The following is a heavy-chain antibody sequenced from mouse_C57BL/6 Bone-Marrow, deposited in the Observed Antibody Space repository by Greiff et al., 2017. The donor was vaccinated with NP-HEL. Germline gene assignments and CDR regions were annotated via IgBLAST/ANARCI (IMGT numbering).Heavy chain of an antibody. CDR3: AYYYGSSYGY. Sequence: VQLQQSGAELARPGASVKLSCKASGYTFTSYGISWVKQSTGQGLEWIGEIYPRSGNTYYNEKFKGKATLTVDKSSSTAYMELRSLTSEDSAVYFCAYYYGSSYGYWGQGTTLTVSS. V-gene: IGHV1-81*01. CDR1: GYTFTSYG. CDR2: IYPRSGNT. D-gene: IGHD1-1*01. J-gene: IGHJ2*01.